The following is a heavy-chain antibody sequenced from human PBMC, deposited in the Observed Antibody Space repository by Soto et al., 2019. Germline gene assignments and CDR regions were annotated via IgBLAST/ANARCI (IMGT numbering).Heavy chain of an antibody. D-gene: IGHD3-22*01. CDR3: ARPDYYNTGSGAFDI. CDR2: ISVYDGKT. Sequence: GASVEVSCKASGYTFNSHGISWVRQAPGQGLEWMGWISVYDGKTKYPQNFQGRVTMTTDTLTSTAYMELRSLRSDDTAVYYCARPDYYNTGSGAFDIWGQGTMVTVSS. J-gene: IGHJ3*02. V-gene: IGHV1-18*04. CDR1: GYTFNSHG.